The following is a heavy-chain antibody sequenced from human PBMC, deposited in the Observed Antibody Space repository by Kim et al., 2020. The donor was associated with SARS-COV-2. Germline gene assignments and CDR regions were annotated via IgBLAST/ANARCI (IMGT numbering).Heavy chain of an antibody. J-gene: IGHJ6*02. D-gene: IGHD5-12*01. CDR3: ARAPIVATLFGYYYYGMDV. V-gene: IGHV1-69*13. CDR2: IIPIFGTA. Sequence: ASVKVSCKASGGTFSSYAISWVRQAPGQGLEWMGGIIPIFGTANYAQKFQGRVTITADESTSTAYMELSSLRSEDTAVYYCARAPIVATLFGYYYYGMDVWGQGTTVTVSS. CDR1: GGTFSSYA.